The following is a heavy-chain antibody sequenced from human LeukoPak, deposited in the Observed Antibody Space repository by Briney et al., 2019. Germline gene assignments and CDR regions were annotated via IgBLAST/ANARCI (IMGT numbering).Heavy chain of an antibody. Sequence: GGSLRLSCAASGFTFSSYGMHWVRQAPGKGLEWVAVIWYDGSNKYYADSVKGRFTISRDNSKNTLYLQMNSLRAEDTAVYYCATVANTAMALNWGRGTLVTVSS. CDR3: ATVANTAMALN. CDR2: IWYDGSNK. V-gene: IGHV3-33*01. D-gene: IGHD5-18*01. CDR1: GFTFSSYG. J-gene: IGHJ4*02.